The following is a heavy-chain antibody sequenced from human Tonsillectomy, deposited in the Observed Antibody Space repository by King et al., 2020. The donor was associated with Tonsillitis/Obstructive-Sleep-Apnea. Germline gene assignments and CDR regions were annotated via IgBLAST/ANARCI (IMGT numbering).Heavy chain of an antibody. Sequence: QLQESGPGLVKPSQTLSLTCTVSGGSISSGGYYWSWIRQHPGKGLEWIGYIYYSGSTYYNPSLKSLVTISVDTSKNQFSLKLSSLTAADTAVYYCARIPYDFWSGPYWYFDLWGRGTLVTVSS. J-gene: IGHJ2*01. V-gene: IGHV4-31*01. CDR1: GGSISSGGYY. CDR3: ARIPYDFWSGPYWYFDL. CDR2: IYYSGST. D-gene: IGHD3-3*01.